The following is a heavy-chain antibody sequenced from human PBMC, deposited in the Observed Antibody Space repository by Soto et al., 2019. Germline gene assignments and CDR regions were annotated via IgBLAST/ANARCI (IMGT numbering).Heavy chain of an antibody. D-gene: IGHD2-2*01. V-gene: IGHV1-8*01. J-gene: IGHJ4*02. CDR3: ARRGDGLGYCTSTSCFGY. Sequence: QVPLVQSGAEVKKPGASVKVSYKASGYAFTSYDINWVRQATGQGLEWMGWMNPNSGNTGYAQKFQGRVTMTRNTSISTAYMELNSLRSEDTAFYYCARRGDGLGYCTSTSCFGYWGQGTLVTVSS. CDR2: MNPNSGNT. CDR1: GYAFTSYD.